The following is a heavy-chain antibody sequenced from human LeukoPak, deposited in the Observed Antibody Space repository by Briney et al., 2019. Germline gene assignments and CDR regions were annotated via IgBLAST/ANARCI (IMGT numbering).Heavy chain of an antibody. V-gene: IGHV4-59*01. CDR2: IYYSGST. CDR1: GGSISSYY. Sequence: SETLSLTCTVSGGSISSYYWSWIRQPPGKGLEWIGYIYYSGSTNYNPSLKSRVTISVDTSKNQFSLKLSSVSAADTAVYYCARGDPYLPLGYWGQGTLVTVSS. J-gene: IGHJ4*02. CDR3: ARGDPYLPLGY.